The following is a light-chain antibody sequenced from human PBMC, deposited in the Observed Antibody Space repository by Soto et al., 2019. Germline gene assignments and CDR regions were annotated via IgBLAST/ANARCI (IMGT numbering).Light chain of an antibody. Sequence: EIVLTQSPATLSLSPGERATLSCGASQSVSSSFLAWYQQRPGLAPRLIIYDATTRATGIQARFSGSGSGTEFTLTIRSLQSEDFAIYYCKQYQSWPQTFGQGTKVDIK. V-gene: IGKV3D-20*01. CDR1: QSVSSSF. J-gene: IGKJ1*01. CDR2: DAT. CDR3: KQYQSWPQT.